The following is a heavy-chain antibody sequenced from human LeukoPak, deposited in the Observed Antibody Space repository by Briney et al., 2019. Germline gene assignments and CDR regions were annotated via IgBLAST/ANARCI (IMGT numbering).Heavy chain of an antibody. Sequence: SGGSLRPSCAASGFTFSSYSMNWVRQAPGKGLEWVAAISTTSGDIYYADSVKGRFTISRDNAKNSLYLQMNSLRVEDTALYYCARRAPSHDFDDWGQGTLVTVSS. V-gene: IGHV3-21*01. CDR2: ISTTSGDI. CDR3: ARRAPSHDFDD. CDR1: GFTFSSYS. J-gene: IGHJ4*02.